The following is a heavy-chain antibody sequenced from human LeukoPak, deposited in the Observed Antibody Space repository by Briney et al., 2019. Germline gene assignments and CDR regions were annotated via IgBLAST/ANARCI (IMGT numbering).Heavy chain of an antibody. D-gene: IGHD3-3*01. CDR2: INHSGST. CDR1: GGSFSGYY. J-gene: IGHJ4*02. V-gene: IGHV4-34*01. CDR3: ARTFRESYYDFWSGYSTLDY. Sequence: PSETLSLTCAVYGGSFSGYYWSWIRQPPGKGLEWIGEINHSGSTNYNPSLKSRVTISVDTSKNQFSLKLSSVTAADTAVYYCARTFRESYYDFWSGYSTLDYWGPGTLVTVSS.